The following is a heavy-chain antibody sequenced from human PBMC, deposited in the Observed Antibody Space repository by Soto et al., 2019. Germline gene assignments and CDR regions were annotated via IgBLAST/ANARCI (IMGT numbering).Heavy chain of an antibody. CDR3: AKDRTLGRYDFGSGYQNYGMDV. V-gene: IGHV3-23*01. CDR1: GFTFSSYA. CDR2: ISGSGGST. D-gene: IGHD3-3*01. J-gene: IGHJ6*02. Sequence: EVQLLESGGGLVQPGGSLRLSCAASGFTFSSYAMSWVRQAPGKGLEWVSAISGSGGSTYYADSVKGRFTISRDNSKNTLYLQMNSLRAEDTAVYYCAKDRTLGRYDFGSGYQNYGMDVWGQGTTVTVSS.